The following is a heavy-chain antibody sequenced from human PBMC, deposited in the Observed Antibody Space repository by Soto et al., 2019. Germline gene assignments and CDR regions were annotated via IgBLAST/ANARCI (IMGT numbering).Heavy chain of an antibody. CDR3: AKDVGLLIASGEQYFDV. J-gene: IGHJ4*02. CDR1: GFTFRRYA. CDR2: ISGYGGNT. Sequence: GSLRLSCAASGFTFRRYAMSWVRQAPGKGLEWVSAISGYGGNTYYADSVKGRFSASRDNSKSTLYLQMNSLSAEDTAVYYCAKDVGLLIASGEQYFDVWGQGVLVTVSS. V-gene: IGHV3-23*01. D-gene: IGHD3-16*01.